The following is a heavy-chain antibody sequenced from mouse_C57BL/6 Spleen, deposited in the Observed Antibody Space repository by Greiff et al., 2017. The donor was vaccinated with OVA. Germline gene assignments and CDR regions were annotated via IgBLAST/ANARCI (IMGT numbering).Heavy chain of an antibody. J-gene: IGHJ4*01. CDR2: IYPGSGST. V-gene: IGHV1-55*01. CDR1: GYTFTSYW. CDR3: AREQKLYYYAMDY. Sequence: QVQLKQPGAELVKPGASVKMSCKASGYTFTSYWITWVKQRPGQGLEWIGDIYPGSGSTNYNEKFKSKATLTVDTSSSTAYMQLSSLTSEDSAVYYCAREQKLYYYAMDYWGQGTSVTVSS.